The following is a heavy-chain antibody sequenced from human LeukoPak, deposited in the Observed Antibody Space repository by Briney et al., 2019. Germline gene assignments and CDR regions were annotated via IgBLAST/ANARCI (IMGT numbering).Heavy chain of an antibody. CDR2: IYSSGGT. J-gene: IGHJ4*02. CDR3: ARVPYGGSASLFDY. D-gene: IGHD6-6*01. CDR1: GGSISSYY. V-gene: IGHV4-59*01. Sequence: SETLSLTCTVSGGSISSYYWSWLRQPPGKGLEWIGYIYSSGGTNYNPSLKSRVTISVDTSKNQFSLKLSSETAADTAYYYCARVPYGGSASLFDYWGQGTLVTVSS.